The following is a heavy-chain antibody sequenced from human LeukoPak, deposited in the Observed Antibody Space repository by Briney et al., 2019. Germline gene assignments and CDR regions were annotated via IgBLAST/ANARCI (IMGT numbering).Heavy chain of an antibody. Sequence: SETLSLTCTVSGDSISSYYWSWIRQPPGKGLEWIGFIYYSGSANYNPSLKSRVTISIDTSKNQFSLKLSSVTAPDTAAYYCARRPSGSDAFDIWGQGTMVTVSS. CDR2: IYYSGSA. CDR1: GDSISSYY. J-gene: IGHJ3*02. CDR3: ARRPSGSDAFDI. V-gene: IGHV4-59*08. D-gene: IGHD3-22*01.